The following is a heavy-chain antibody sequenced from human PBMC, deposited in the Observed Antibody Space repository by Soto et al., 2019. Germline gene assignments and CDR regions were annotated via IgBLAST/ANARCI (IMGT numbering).Heavy chain of an antibody. J-gene: IGHJ5*02. CDR2: INHIGSI. CDR1: NGSLSGNI. D-gene: IGHD6-6*01. V-gene: IGHV4-34*01. Sequence: SETLSLTCAVHNGSLSGNIRSWIRQPPGKGLEWIGEINHIGSINYNPSLKSRVTISVDRSKNQFSLKLSSVTAADTAVYYCARGSASRIAARNGFDPWGQGTLVTVSS. CDR3: ARGSASRIAARNGFDP.